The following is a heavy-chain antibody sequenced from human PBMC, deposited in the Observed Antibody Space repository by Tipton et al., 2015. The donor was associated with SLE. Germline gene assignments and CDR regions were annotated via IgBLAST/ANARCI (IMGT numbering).Heavy chain of an antibody. V-gene: IGHV4-59*12. CDR2: IYYSGST. J-gene: IGHJ4*02. CDR3: AREPPGSGSYPYYFDY. CDR1: GGSISSYY. Sequence: TLSLTCTVSGGSISSYYWSWIRQPPGKGLEWIGYIYYSGSTNYNPSLKSRVTISVDTSKNQFSLKLSSVTAADTAVYYCAREPPGSGSYPYYFDYWGQGTLVTVSS. D-gene: IGHD3-10*01.